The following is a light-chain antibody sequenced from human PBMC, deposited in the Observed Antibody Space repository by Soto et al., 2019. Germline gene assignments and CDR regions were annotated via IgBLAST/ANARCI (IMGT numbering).Light chain of an antibody. CDR3: QTWGTGTLV. J-gene: IGLJ2*01. CDR2: LHSDGGH. V-gene: IGLV4-69*01. CDR1: SGHSSYA. Sequence: QPVLTQSPSASASLGASVKLTCTLSSGHSSYAIAGHQQQPEMGPRYLMNLHSDGGHTKGDGIPDRFSGSSSGTERYLTISSLQSEDEADYYCQTWGTGTLVFGGGTKLTVL.